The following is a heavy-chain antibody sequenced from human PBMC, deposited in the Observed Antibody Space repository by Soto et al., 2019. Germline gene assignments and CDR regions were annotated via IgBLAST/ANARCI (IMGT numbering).Heavy chain of an antibody. D-gene: IGHD3-3*01. CDR3: ARGISARDFWSGYYGLDAFDI. CDR1: GGSISSYY. J-gene: IGHJ3*02. V-gene: IGHV4-59*01. CDR2: IYYSGST. Sequence: SETLSLTCTVSGGSISSYYWSWIRQPPGKGLEWVGYIYYSGSTNYNPSLKSRVTISVDTSKNQFSLKLSSVTAADTAVYYCARGISARDFWSGYYGLDAFDIWGQGTMVTVSS.